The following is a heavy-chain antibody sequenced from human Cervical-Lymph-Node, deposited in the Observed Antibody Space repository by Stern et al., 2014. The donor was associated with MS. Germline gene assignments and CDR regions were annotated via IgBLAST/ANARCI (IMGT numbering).Heavy chain of an antibody. D-gene: IGHD5-24*01. CDR3: ARGHIPYSYNYLFDY. J-gene: IGHJ4*02. CDR2: AWDDGSTG. V-gene: IGHV3-33*01. CDR1: GFTFSSYG. Sequence: VQLVQSGGGVVQPGTSLRLSCAASGFTFSSYGVHWVRQAPGKGLALVALAWDDGSTGYYTKSVEGRFTITRDNSHNKLSLQMNSLTAEDTAVYYCARGHIPYSYNYLFDYWGQGTLVTVSS.